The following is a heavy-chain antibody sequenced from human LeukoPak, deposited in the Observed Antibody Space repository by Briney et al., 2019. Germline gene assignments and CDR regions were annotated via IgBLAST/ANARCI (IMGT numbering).Heavy chain of an antibody. J-gene: IGHJ4*02. Sequence: GGSLRLSCAASGFTFSSYAMHWVRQAPGKGLEWVAVISYDGSNKYYADSVKGRFTISRDNSKNTLYLQMNSLRAEDTAVYYCAREEAAAEMVDYWGQGTLVTVSS. CDR1: GFTFSSYA. V-gene: IGHV3-30-3*01. D-gene: IGHD6-13*01. CDR3: AREEAAAEMVDY. CDR2: ISYDGSNK.